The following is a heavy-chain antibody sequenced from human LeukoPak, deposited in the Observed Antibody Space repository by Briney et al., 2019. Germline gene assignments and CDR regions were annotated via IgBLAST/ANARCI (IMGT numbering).Heavy chain of an antibody. CDR3: ATDYDVLTGYYSDVGY. J-gene: IGHJ4*02. CDR1: GFTFSSYA. Sequence: GGSLRLSCAASGFTFSSYAMSWVRQAPGKGLEWVSAISGSGGSTYYADSVEGRFTISRDNSKNTLYLQMNSLRAEDTAVYYCATDYDVLTGYYSDVGYWGQGTLVTVSS. CDR2: ISGSGGST. V-gene: IGHV3-23*01. D-gene: IGHD3-9*01.